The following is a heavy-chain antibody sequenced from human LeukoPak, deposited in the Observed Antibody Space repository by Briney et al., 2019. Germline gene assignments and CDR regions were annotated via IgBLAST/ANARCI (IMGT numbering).Heavy chain of an antibody. CDR3: ARDSGIVGARDALDI. J-gene: IGHJ3*02. Sequence: GGSLRLSCAASGFTVSSNYVTWVRQAPGKGLEWVSVIYSGGSTYYADSVKGRFTISRDNSKNTLYLQMNSLRAEDTAVYYCARDSGIVGARDALDIWGRGTMVTVSS. D-gene: IGHD1-26*01. V-gene: IGHV3-66*02. CDR2: IYSGGST. CDR1: GFTVSSNY.